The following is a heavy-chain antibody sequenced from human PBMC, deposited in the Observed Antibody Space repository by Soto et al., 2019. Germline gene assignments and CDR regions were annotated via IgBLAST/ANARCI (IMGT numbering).Heavy chain of an antibody. CDR1: GGSVRSGSYY. CDR2: IYFSGST. V-gene: IGHV4-61*01. CDR3: ARERTGDPTFFDY. D-gene: IGHD1-1*01. Sequence: SETLSLTCSVSGGSVRSGSYYWSWIRQPPGKGLEWIGYIYFSGSTDYNPSLKSRVTISVDTSKNQFSLKLSSLTAADTAVYYCARERTGDPTFFDYWGQGTLVTVSS. J-gene: IGHJ4*02.